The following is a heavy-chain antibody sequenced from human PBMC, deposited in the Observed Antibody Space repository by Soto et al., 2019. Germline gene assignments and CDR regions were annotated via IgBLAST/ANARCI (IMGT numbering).Heavy chain of an antibody. CDR2: IYKSATT. Sequence: SETLSLTCPVSGDSISTVDYFWAWIRQPPGQALEYIGYIYKSATTYYNPSFESRVAISLDTSKSQFSLNVTSVTAADTAVYFCARGRYCLTGRCFPNWFDSWGQGTQVTVSS. CDR1: GDSISTVDYF. V-gene: IGHV4-30-4*08. CDR3: ARGRYCLTGRCFPNWFDS. D-gene: IGHD2-15*01. J-gene: IGHJ5*01.